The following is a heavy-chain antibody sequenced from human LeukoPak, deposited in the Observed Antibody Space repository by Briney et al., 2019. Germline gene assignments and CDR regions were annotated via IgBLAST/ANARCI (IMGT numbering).Heavy chain of an antibody. CDR1: GYTFTSYD. CDR3: ARGLNYYDSSGYYESPYAFDI. CDR2: MNPNSGNT. V-gene: IGHV1-8*03. J-gene: IGHJ3*02. D-gene: IGHD3-22*01. Sequence: ASVKVSCKASGYTFTSYDINWVPQATGQGLEWMGWMNPNSGNTGYAQKFQGRVTITRNTSISTAYMELSSLRSEDTAVYYCARGLNYYDSSGYYESPYAFDIWGQGTMVTVSS.